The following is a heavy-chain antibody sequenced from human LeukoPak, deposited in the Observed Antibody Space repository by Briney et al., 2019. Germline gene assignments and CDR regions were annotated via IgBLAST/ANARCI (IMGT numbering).Heavy chain of an antibody. D-gene: IGHD3-3*01. Sequence: PGGSLRLSCAASGFTFSSYAMSWVRQAPGKGLEWVSAISGSGGSTYYADSVKGRFTISRDNSKNTLYLQMNSLRAEDTAVYYCAIPPVFWNPYYYMDVWGKGTTVTVSS. CDR3: AIPPVFWNPYYYMDV. CDR2: ISGSGGST. V-gene: IGHV3-23*01. CDR1: GFTFSSYA. J-gene: IGHJ6*03.